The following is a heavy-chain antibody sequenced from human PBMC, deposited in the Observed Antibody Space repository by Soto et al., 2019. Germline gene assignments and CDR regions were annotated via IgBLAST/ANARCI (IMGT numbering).Heavy chain of an antibody. CDR2: ISWNSGSI. CDR3: AKDISQWYGSGSYDY. CDR1: GFTFDDYA. D-gene: IGHD3-10*01. V-gene: IGHV3-9*01. Sequence: GGSLRLSCAASGFTFDDYAMHWVRQAPGKGLEWVSGISWNSGSIGYADSVKGRFTISRDNAKNSLYLQMNSLRAEDTALYYCAKDISQWYGSGSYDYWGQGTLVTVSS. J-gene: IGHJ4*02.